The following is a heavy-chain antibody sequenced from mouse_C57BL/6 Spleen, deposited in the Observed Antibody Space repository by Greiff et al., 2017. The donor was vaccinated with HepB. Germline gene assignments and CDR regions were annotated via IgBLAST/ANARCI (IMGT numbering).Heavy chain of an antibody. Sequence: EVQLVESGGGLVQPKGSLKLSCAASGFSFNTYAMNWVRQAPGKGLEWVARIRSKSNNYATYYADSVKDRFTISRDDSESMLYLQMNNLKTEDTAMYYCVRHRSNRGDFDYWGQGTTLTVSS. V-gene: IGHV10-1*01. CDR3: VRHRSNRGDFDY. J-gene: IGHJ2*01. D-gene: IGHD2-5*01. CDR2: IRSKSNNYAT. CDR1: GFSFNTYA.